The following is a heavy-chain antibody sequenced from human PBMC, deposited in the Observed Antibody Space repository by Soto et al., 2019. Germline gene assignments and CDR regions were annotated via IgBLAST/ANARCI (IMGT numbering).Heavy chain of an antibody. D-gene: IGHD3-10*01. J-gene: IGHJ4*02. Sequence: PSETLSLTCAVYCGSFSGYYWSWIRQPPGKGLEWIGEINHSGSTNYNPSLKSRVTMSVDTSKNQFSLKLSSVTAADTAVYYCARDSFSYGSGTYHYWGQGTLVNVSS. CDR1: CGSFSGYY. CDR2: INHSGST. V-gene: IGHV4-34*01. CDR3: ARDSFSYGSGTYHY.